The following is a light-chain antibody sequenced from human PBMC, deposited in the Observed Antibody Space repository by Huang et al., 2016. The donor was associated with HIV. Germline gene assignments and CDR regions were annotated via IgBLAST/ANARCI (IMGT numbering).Light chain of an antibody. Sequence: EIVMTQSPATLSVSPGERATLSCRASQSVSSNFAWYQQKPGQAPRLLIYGASTRATGIPARFIGSGSGTEFTLTISSLQSEDFAVYYCQQYNNWPITFGGGTKVEIK. V-gene: IGKV3-15*01. CDR3: QQYNNWPIT. J-gene: IGKJ4*01. CDR1: QSVSSN. CDR2: GAS.